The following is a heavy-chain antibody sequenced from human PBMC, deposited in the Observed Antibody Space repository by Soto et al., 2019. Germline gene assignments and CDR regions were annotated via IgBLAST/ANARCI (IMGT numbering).Heavy chain of an antibody. CDR1: GGSVSNSNYY. J-gene: IGHJ4*02. CDR2: VYYRGRS. D-gene: IGHD2-8*01. CDR3: VSQRTSVLTQAYFDY. Sequence: SETLSLTCTVSGGSVSNSNYYWGWIRQSPGKGLEWIGSVYYRGRSYSKSSVKSRVTISVDTSKNQFSLNLNSVTATDTAVYFCVSQRTSVLTQAYFDYWGPGALVTVSS. V-gene: IGHV4-39*01.